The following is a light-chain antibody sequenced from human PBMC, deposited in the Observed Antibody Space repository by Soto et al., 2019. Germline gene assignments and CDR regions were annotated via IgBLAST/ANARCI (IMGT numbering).Light chain of an antibody. Sequence: QSVLTQSSSASASLGSSVSLTCTLSSGHSSYIIAWHQQQPGKAPRYLMKLEGSGSYNKGSGVPDRFSGSSSGADRYLTIYNLQFEDEADYYCETWDSNTYVFGTGTKLTVL. J-gene: IGLJ1*01. CDR3: ETWDSNTYV. V-gene: IGLV4-60*02. CDR2: LEGSGSY. CDR1: SGHSSYI.